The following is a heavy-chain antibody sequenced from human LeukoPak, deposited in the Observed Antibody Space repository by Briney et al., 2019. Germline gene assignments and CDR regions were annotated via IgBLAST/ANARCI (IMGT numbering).Heavy chain of an antibody. J-gene: IGHJ6*02. V-gene: IGHV3-23*01. Sequence: GGSLRLSCAASGFTFSNYGMNWVRQAPGKGLEWVSIITSGVGITYYADSVKGRFTISRDNSKNTLYLQMNSLRAEDTAVYYCARDPYSSSWSYGMDVWGQGTAVTVSS. D-gene: IGHD6-13*01. CDR1: GFTFSNYG. CDR3: ARDPYSSSWSYGMDV. CDR2: ITSGVGIT.